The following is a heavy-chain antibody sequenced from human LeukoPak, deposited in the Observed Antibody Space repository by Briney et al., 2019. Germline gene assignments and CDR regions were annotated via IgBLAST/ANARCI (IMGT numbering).Heavy chain of an antibody. Sequence: SQTLSLTCTVSGGSISSGGYYWSWIRQPPGKGLEWIGYIYHSGSTYYNPSLKSRVTISVDRSKNQFSLKLSSVTAADTAVYYCARGNLRFLEWLSGAPFAYWGQGTLVTVSS. CDR1: GGSISSGGYY. J-gene: IGHJ4*02. CDR2: IYHSGST. D-gene: IGHD3-3*01. V-gene: IGHV4-30-2*01. CDR3: ARGNLRFLEWLSGAPFAY.